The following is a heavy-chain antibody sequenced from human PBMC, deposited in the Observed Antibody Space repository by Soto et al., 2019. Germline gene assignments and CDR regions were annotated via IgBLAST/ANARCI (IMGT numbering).Heavy chain of an antibody. J-gene: IGHJ6*02. CDR2: ISSSSSYT. CDR1: GFTFSDYY. Sequence: PVWSLRLSYAASGFTFSDYYMSWIRQAPGKGLEWVSYISSSSSYTNYADSVKGRFTISRDNAKNSLYLQMTSLRAEDTAVYYWARDLSNYGVARGRDGWGQGHKGNVAS. V-gene: IGHV3-11*06. D-gene: IGHD3-3*01. CDR3: ARDLSNYGVARGRDG.